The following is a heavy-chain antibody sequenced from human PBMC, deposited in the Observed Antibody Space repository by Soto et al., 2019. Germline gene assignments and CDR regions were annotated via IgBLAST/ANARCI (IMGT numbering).Heavy chain of an antibody. D-gene: IGHD1-26*01. J-gene: IGHJ3*02. CDR3: ARFRGSYGHDI. Sequence: QVQLVQSGAEVKKPGSSVKVSCKAYGGTFSSYTISWVRQAPGQGLEWMGRIIPILGIANYAQKFQGRVTITADKSTSTAYMELSSLRSEDTAVYYCARFRGSYGHDIWGQGTMVTVSS. CDR2: IIPILGIA. CDR1: GGTFSSYT. V-gene: IGHV1-69*02.